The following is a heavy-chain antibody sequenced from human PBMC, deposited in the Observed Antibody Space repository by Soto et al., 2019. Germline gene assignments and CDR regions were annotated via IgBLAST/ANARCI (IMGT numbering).Heavy chain of an antibody. CDR3: ARGGHVVVVTAALDY. J-gene: IGHJ4*02. CDR1: GDTFTDYY. CDR2: VNPSGGHT. D-gene: IGHD2-21*02. V-gene: IGHV1-46*01. Sequence: QVQLVQSGAEVKKPGASVKVSCKASGDTFTDYYIHWVRQAPGQGLEWMGTVNPSGGHTTYAQHFLGRMTMTRDTSTSTLCMELTSLTSEDTAVYYCARGGHVVVVTAALDYWGKGTLVTVSS.